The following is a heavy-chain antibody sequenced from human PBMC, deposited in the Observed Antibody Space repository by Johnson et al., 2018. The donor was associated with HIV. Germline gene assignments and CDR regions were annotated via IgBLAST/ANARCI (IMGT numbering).Heavy chain of an antibody. CDR1: AFTFSSFA. Sequence: VQLVESGGGLVQPGGSLRLSCAASAFTFSSFAMSWVRQAPGKGLEWVSGIRGRGGSTYFADSVKGRFTISRENSKNTLYLQMNSLRAEDTAVYYCAKHIVLVVYAICAAFDIWGQGTMVTVSS. CDR2: IRGRGGST. D-gene: IGHD2-8*02. CDR3: AKHIVLVVYAICAAFDI. V-gene: IGHV3-23*04. J-gene: IGHJ3*02.